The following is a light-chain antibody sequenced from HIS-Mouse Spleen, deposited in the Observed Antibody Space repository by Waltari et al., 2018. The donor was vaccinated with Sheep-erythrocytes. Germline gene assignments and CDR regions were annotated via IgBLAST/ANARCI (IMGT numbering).Light chain of an antibody. J-gene: IGLJ2*01. Sequence: SYELTQPPSVSVSPGQTASITCSGDKLGDKYACWYQQKPGQSPVLVIYQDSKRPSGIPWRFAGPNSGNTATLTNSGTQGMDEADYYCQAWDSSTAEVVFGGGTKLTVL. CDR2: QDS. CDR1: KLGDKY. V-gene: IGLV3-1*01. CDR3: QAWDSSTAEVV.